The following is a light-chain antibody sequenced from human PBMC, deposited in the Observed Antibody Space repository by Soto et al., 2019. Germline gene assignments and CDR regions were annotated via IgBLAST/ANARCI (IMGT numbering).Light chain of an antibody. CDR3: AAWDDSLNGRV. CDR2: SNN. V-gene: IGLV1-44*01. Sequence: QSVLTQPPSASGTPGQRVTISCSGSSSNIGSNTVNWYQQLLGTAPKPLTYSNNQRPSGVPDRFSGSKSGTSASLAISGLQSEDEADYYCAAWDDSLNGRVFGTGTKVTVL. CDR1: SSNIGSNT. J-gene: IGLJ1*01.